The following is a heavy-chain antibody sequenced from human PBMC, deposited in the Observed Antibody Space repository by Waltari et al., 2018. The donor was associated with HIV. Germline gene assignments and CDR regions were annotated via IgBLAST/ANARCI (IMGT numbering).Heavy chain of an antibody. CDR2: IYYSGST. CDR3: ARSYYDSSGYHLFDY. Sequence: QVQLQESGPGLVKPSETLSLTCTVSGGSISSYYWSWIRQPPGKVLEWIGYIYYSGSTNYNPSLESRVTISVDTSKNQFSLKLTSVTAADTAVYYCARSYYDSSGYHLFDYWGQGTLVTVSS. D-gene: IGHD3-22*01. J-gene: IGHJ4*02. CDR1: GGSISSYY. V-gene: IGHV4-59*01.